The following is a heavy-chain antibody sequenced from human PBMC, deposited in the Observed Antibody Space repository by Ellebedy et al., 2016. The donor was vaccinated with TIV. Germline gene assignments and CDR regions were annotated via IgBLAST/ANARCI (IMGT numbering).Heavy chain of an antibody. CDR2: ISGSGGST. D-gene: IGHD6-19*01. CDR1: GFTFSSYA. Sequence: GGSLRLXXAASGFTFSSYAMSWVRQAPGKGLEWVSAISGSGGSTYYADSVKGRFTISRDNSKNTLYLQMNSLRAEDTAVYYCAKGLGIAVAGTWGQGTLVTVSS. J-gene: IGHJ5*02. V-gene: IGHV3-23*01. CDR3: AKGLGIAVAGT.